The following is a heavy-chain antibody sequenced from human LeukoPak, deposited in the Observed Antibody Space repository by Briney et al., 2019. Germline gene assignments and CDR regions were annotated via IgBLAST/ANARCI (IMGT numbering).Heavy chain of an antibody. CDR1: GFTFRSYA. Sequence: PGGSLRLSCAASGFTFRSYALSWVRQAPGKGLEWVSVISGSGGTTYYADSVKGRFTISRDNSKNTLFLQMNSLGADDTAVYYCARQAYTTMAYIDYWGQGTLVTVSS. J-gene: IGHJ4*02. CDR3: ARQAYTTMAYIDY. D-gene: IGHD5-18*01. CDR2: ISGSGGTT. V-gene: IGHV3-23*01.